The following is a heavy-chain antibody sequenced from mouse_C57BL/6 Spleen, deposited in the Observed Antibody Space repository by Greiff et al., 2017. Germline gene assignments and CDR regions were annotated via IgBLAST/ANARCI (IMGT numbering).Heavy chain of an antibody. CDR1: GYSITSGYY. CDR2: ISYDGSN. D-gene: IGHD2-12*01. Sequence: DVKLVESGPGLVKPSQSLSLTCSVTGYSITSGYYWNWIRQFPGNKLEWMGYISYDGSNNYYPSLKNRISITRDTSKNQFFLKLNSVTTEDTATYYCARDQLRDWGQGTTLTVSS. CDR3: ARDQLRD. V-gene: IGHV3-6*01. J-gene: IGHJ2*01.